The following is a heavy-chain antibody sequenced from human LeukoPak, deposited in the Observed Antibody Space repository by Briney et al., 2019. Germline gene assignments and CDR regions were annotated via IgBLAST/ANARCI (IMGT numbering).Heavy chain of an antibody. Sequence: ASVKVSCKTSGYSENFYGITWVRQVAGQGLEWMGWISAYNGNTNYAQKLQGRVTMTTDTSTSTAYMELRSLRSDDTAVYYCAREFGGMVRGVITEYYFDYWGQGTLVTVSS. CDR2: ISAYNGNT. CDR1: GYSENFYG. D-gene: IGHD3-10*01. J-gene: IGHJ4*02. CDR3: AREFGGMVRGVITEYYFDY. V-gene: IGHV1-18*01.